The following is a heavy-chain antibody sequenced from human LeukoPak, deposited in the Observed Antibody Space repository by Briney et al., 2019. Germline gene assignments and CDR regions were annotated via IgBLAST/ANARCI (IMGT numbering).Heavy chain of an antibody. CDR1: GYTFTSYA. V-gene: IGHV1-3*01. CDR3: ARGGATPTRYYFDY. Sequence: ASVKVSCKASGYTFTSYAMHWVRQAPGQRLEWMGWINAGNGNTKYSQKFQGRVTITRDASASTAYMELSSLRSEDTAVYYCARGGATPTRYYFDYWGQGTLVTVSS. CDR2: INAGNGNT. J-gene: IGHJ4*02. D-gene: IGHD1-26*01.